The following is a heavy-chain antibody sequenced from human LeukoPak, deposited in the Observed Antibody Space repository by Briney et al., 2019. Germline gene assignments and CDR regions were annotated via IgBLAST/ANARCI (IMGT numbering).Heavy chain of an antibody. CDR2: IYPSGST. Sequence: PSETLSLTCTVSGGSISSGNYYWSWIRQPAGKGLEWIGRIYPSGSTNYNPSLKSRVTISVDTSKNQFSLKLSSVTAADTAVYYCARDTAHYYGSGSYYYPGYAFDIWGQGTMVTVSS. J-gene: IGHJ3*02. V-gene: IGHV4-61*02. CDR3: ARDTAHYYGSGSYYYPGYAFDI. D-gene: IGHD3-10*01. CDR1: GGSISSGNYY.